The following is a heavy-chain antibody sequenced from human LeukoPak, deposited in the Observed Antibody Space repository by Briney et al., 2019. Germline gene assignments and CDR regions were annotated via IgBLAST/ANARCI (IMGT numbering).Heavy chain of an antibody. J-gene: IGHJ5*02. Sequence: PGGSLRLSCAASGFTFSSYAMSWVRQAPGKGLEWVSAISGSGGSTYYVDSVKGRFTLSRDNSKKTLYLQMNSLRAEDTAVYYCAKGVGFYDSSAYDHWGQGTLVTVSS. V-gene: IGHV3-23*01. D-gene: IGHD3-22*01. CDR1: GFTFSSYA. CDR2: ISGSGGST. CDR3: AKGVGFYDSSAYDH.